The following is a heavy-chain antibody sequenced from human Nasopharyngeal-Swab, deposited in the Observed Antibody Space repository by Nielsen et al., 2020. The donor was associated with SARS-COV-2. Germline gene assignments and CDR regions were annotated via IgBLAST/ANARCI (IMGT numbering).Heavy chain of an antibody. Sequence: GGSLRLSCADSGFTFGDYVMFWFCQAPGKGLEWVSSISSSSSYIYYADSVKGRFTISRDNAKNSLYLQMNSLRAEDTAVYYCANAQTDWGQGTLVTVSS. J-gene: IGHJ4*02. CDR3: ANAQTD. CDR1: GFTFGDYV. D-gene: IGHD2-2*01. CDR2: ISSSSSYI. V-gene: IGHV3-21*01.